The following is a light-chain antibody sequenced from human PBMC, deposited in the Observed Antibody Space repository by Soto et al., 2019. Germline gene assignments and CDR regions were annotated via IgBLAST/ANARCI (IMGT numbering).Light chain of an antibody. Sequence: QSVLTQPPSASGTPGQRVTISCSGSSSNIGSNYVYWYQQLPGTAPKLLIYRNNQRPSGVPDRFSGSKSGTSASLAISGLRSEDEADYYCAAWDDSLSGGVVFCGGTKLTVL. J-gene: IGLJ2*01. CDR1: SSNIGSNY. V-gene: IGLV1-47*01. CDR2: RNN. CDR3: AAWDDSLSGGVV.